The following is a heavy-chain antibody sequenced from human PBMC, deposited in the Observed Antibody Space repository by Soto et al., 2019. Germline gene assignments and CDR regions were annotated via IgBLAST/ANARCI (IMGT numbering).Heavy chain of an antibody. CDR3: ARYRPGSAALDY. V-gene: IGHV3-73*02. J-gene: IGHJ4*02. Sequence: EVQLVESGGGLVQPGGSLKLSCAASGFIVSGFGIHWVRQASGKGLEWVGRIRDKGNNYATTYTASMKGRFTISRDDSETTAFLQMNSLITEDTAVYYCARYRPGSAALDYWGQVTLVTVSS. D-gene: IGHD3-10*01. CDR2: IRDKGNNYAT. CDR1: GFIVSGFG.